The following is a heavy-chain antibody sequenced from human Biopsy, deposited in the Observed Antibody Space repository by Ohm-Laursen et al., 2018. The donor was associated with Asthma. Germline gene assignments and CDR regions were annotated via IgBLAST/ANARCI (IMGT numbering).Heavy chain of an antibody. J-gene: IGHJ4*01. D-gene: IGHD3-22*01. CDR1: GFTFSHYN. Sequence: SLRPSCAASGFTFSHYNMNWVRQAPGKGLEWVSSITDTSRYIKYADSVKGRFTISRDNAKNSLYLQMQSLRPEDTAFYYCAKSADYYDSTDYLDFWGRGTLVTVSS. V-gene: IGHV3-21*04. CDR2: ITDTSRYI. CDR3: AKSADYYDSTDYLDF.